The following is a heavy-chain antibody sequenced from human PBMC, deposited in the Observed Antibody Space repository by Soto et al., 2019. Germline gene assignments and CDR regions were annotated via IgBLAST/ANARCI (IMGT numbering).Heavy chain of an antibody. CDR2: IYPGDSDT. J-gene: IGHJ3*02. CDR3: ASNAHSTYFSSTTCYAPSPSSDAFDI. V-gene: IGHV5-51*01. D-gene: IGHD2-2*01. CDR1: GYSFTSYW. Sequence: GESLKISCKGSGYSFTSYWIGWVRQMPGKGLEWMGIIYPGDSDTRYSPSFQGQVTISADKSISTAYLQWSSLKASDTAMYYCASNAHSTYFSSTTCYAPSPSSDAFDIWGQGTMVTVSS.